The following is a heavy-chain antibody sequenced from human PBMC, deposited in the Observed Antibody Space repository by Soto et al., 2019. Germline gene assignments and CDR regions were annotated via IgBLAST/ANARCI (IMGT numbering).Heavy chain of an antibody. CDR2: MNPNSGNT. J-gene: IGHJ4*02. V-gene: IGHV1-8*01. CDR3: PRGRGVTLFGVVN. CDR1: GYTFTSYD. D-gene: IGHD3-3*01. Sequence: QVQLVQSGAEVEKPGASVKVSCKASGYTFTSYDINWVRQATGQGLEGMGWMNPNSGNTGYAQKFQGRVTMTRTTSLCTAYMDLGSLRSEDTAVYYCPRGRGVTLFGVVNWGQGTLVTVSS.